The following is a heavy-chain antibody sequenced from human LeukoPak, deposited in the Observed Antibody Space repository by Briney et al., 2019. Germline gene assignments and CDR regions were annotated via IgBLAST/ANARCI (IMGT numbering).Heavy chain of an antibody. CDR2: IYTSGST. D-gene: IGHD4-17*01. CDR1: GGSISSGSYY. Sequence: SETLSLTWTVSGGSISSGSYYWSWIRQPAGKGLEWIGRIYTSGSTNYNPSLKSRVTISVDTSKNQFSLKLSSVTAADTAVYYCASESYGDSFDYWGQGTLVTVSS. CDR3: ASESYGDSFDY. J-gene: IGHJ4*02. V-gene: IGHV4-61*02.